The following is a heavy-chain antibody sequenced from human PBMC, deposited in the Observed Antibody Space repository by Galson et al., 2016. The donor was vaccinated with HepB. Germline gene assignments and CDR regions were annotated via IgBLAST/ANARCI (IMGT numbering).Heavy chain of an antibody. Sequence: TLSLTCTVSGGSISSGGYYWSWIRQHPGKGLEWIGFIYYSGVSYYNPSLKSRVTISVDTSKNQFSLKLSSVTAADTAVYYCARSEISTGFPIDYWGQGTLLTVSS. J-gene: IGHJ4*02. CDR2: IYYSGVS. CDR3: ARSEISTGFPIDY. V-gene: IGHV4-31*03. D-gene: IGHD3-9*01. CDR1: GGSISSGGYY.